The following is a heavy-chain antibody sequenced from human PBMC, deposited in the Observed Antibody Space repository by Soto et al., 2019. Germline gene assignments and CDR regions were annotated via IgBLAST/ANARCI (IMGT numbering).Heavy chain of an antibody. CDR1: GDSVSSISAA. CDR3: ARGSYYSGWV. J-gene: IGHJ4*02. Sequence: SQTLSLTCAISGDSVSSISAAWSWIRHSPSRGLGWLGRTYYRSKWFNDYAVSVKSRITINPDTSKNQFSLQLNSVTPEDTAVYYCARGSYYSGWVWGQGTLVTVSS. V-gene: IGHV6-1*01. D-gene: IGHD6-19*01. CDR2: TYYRSKWFN.